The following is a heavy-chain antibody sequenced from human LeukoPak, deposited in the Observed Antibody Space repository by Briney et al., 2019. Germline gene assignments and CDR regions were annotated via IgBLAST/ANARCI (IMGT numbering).Heavy chain of an antibody. CDR3: ARVGGGYYFDY. Sequence: GGSLRLSCAASGFTFSDYYMSWIRQAPGEGLEWVSYISSSSSYTNYADSVKGRFTISRDNAKNSLYLQMNSLRAEDAAVYYCARVGGGYYFDYWGQGTLVTVSS. V-gene: IGHV3-11*06. D-gene: IGHD3-16*01. CDR1: GFTFSDYY. CDR2: ISSSSSYT. J-gene: IGHJ4*02.